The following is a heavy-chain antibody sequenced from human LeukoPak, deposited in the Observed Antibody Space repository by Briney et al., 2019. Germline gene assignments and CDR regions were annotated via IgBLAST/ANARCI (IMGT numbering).Heavy chain of an antibody. J-gene: IGHJ3*02. V-gene: IGHV3-66*02. CDR3: ASVLLEWVNDAFDI. D-gene: IGHD3-3*01. CDR1: GFTGSSNY. CDR2: IYSGGST. Sequence: PGGSLRLPCAASGFTGSSNYMSWVRQAPGKGLEWVSVIYSGGSTYYADSVKGRFTISRDNSKNTLYLHMNSLRDEDTAVYYCASVLLEWVNDAFDIWGQGTMVTVSS.